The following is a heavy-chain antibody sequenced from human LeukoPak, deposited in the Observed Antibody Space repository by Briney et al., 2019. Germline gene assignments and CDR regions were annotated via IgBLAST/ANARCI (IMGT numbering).Heavy chain of an antibody. CDR2: INPNSGGT. Sequence: GASVKVSCKASGYTFTSYYMHWVRQAPGQGLEWMGWINPNSGGTNYAQKFQGRVTMTRDTSISTAYMELSRLRSDDTAVYYCARERVVGATRHFDYWGQGTLVTVSS. CDR1: GYTFTSYY. V-gene: IGHV1-2*02. J-gene: IGHJ4*02. CDR3: ARERVVGATRHFDY. D-gene: IGHD1-26*01.